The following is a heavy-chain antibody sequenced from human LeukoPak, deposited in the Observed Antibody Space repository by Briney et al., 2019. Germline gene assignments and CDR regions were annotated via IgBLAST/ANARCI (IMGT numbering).Heavy chain of an antibody. CDR1: GFTFSDYW. V-gene: IGHV3-7*01. CDR2: IKQYGSQR. J-gene: IGHJ4*02. CDR3: ARRGGSSSRRSPIDY. Sequence: GGSLRLSCTASGFTFSDYWMNWVRQAPGKGPEWVANIKQYGSQRYYVDSVRGRFTISRDNAKNSLFLQMNGLRAEDTAVYYCARRGGSSSRRSPIDYWGQGTLVTVSS. D-gene: IGHD6-6*01.